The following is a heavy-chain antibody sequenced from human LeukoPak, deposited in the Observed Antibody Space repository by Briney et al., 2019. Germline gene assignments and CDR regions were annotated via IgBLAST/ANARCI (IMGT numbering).Heavy chain of an antibody. J-gene: IGHJ4*02. Sequence: QPGRSLRLSCAASGFALNNYAIHWVRQAPGKGLEWVAVISYDGNNKYYTDSVQGRFTISRDNSKNTLYLQMISLRAEDTAVYYCARGPEKSLRYYFHYWGQGTLVTVSS. CDR1: GFALNNYA. CDR3: ARGPEKSLRYYFHY. V-gene: IGHV3-30*04. CDR2: ISYDGNNK.